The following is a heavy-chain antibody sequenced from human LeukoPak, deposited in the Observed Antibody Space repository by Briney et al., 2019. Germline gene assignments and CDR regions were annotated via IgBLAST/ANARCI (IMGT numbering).Heavy chain of an antibody. D-gene: IGHD2-2*01. V-gene: IGHV4-39*01. Sequence: PSETLSLTCTVSGGSISSSSYYWGWIRQPPGKGLDWIGSIYYGGSTYYNPSLKSRVTISVDTPKNQFSLKLSSVTAADTAMYYCARLGRDCSSTSCLGGMDVWGQGTTVTVSS. J-gene: IGHJ6*02. CDR2: IYYGGST. CDR1: GGSISSSSYY. CDR3: ARLGRDCSSTSCLGGMDV.